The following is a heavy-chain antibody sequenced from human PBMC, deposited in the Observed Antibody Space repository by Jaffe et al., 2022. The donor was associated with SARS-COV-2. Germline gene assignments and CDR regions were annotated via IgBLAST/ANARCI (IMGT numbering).Heavy chain of an antibody. CDR2: ISWDGGST. D-gene: IGHD3-10*01. Sequence: EVQLVESGGVVVQPGGSLRLSCAASGFTFDDYTMHWVRQAPGKGLEWVSLISWDGGSTYYADSVKGRFTISRDNSKNSLYLQMNSLRTEDTALYYCAKGNHYGSGSYYNVNYFDYWGQGTLVTVSS. CDR1: GFTFDDYT. J-gene: IGHJ4*02. V-gene: IGHV3-43*01. CDR3: AKGNHYGSGSYYNVNYFDY.